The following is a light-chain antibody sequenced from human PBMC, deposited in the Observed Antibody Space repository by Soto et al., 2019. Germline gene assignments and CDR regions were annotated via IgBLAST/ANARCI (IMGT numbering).Light chain of an antibody. CDR3: QSYDSSLSGWV. CDR2: GNS. Sequence: QSVLTQPPSVSGAPGQRVTISCTGSSSNIGAGYDVHWYQQIPGTAPKLLIYGNSNRPSGVPDRFSGSKSGTSASLAITGLQAEDEADYYCQSYDSSLSGWVFCGGTKLTVL. V-gene: IGLV1-40*01. CDR1: SSNIGAGYD. J-gene: IGLJ3*02.